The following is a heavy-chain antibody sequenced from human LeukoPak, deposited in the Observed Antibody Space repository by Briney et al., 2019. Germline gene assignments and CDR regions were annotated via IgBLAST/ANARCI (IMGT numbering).Heavy chain of an antibody. CDR1: GGSISSGDYY. D-gene: IGHD3-22*01. J-gene: IGHJ5*02. V-gene: IGHV4-30-4*01. CDR2: MYYSGST. Sequence: SETLSLTCTVSGGSISSGDYYWSWIRQPPGKGLEWIVYMYYSGSTYYNPSRKSRITISLDISNTHFSLKLSSVTAADTAVYYCARPYYYDSRIDPWGQGTLVTVSS. CDR3: ARPYYYDSRIDP.